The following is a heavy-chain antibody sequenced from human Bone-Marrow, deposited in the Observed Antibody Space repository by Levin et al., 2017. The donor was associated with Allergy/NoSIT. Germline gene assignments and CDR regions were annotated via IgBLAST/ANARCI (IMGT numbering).Heavy chain of an antibody. Sequence: SETLSLTCTVSGGSISSSSYYWGWIRQPPGKGLEWIGSIYYSGSTYYNPSLKSRVTISVDTSKNQFSLKLSSVTAAATAVYYCARDQGGSYYFDWFDPWGQGTLVTVSS. CDR1: GGSISSSSYY. D-gene: IGHD1-26*01. V-gene: IGHV4-39*07. CDR2: IYYSGST. J-gene: IGHJ5*02. CDR3: ARDQGGSYYFDWFDP.